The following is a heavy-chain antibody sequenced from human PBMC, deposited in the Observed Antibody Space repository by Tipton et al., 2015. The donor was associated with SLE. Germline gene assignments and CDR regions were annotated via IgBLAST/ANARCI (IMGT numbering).Heavy chain of an antibody. Sequence: TLSLTCTVSGGSISSPTYYWGWVRQPPGKGLEWIGSIYYTGSTYFNPSLKSRVSMSVDTSKNQFSLKLSSVTAADTAFYYCVREYSTSPRARNFDYWGQGILVTVSS. CDR2: IYYTGST. J-gene: IGHJ4*02. CDR1: GGSISSPTYY. V-gene: IGHV4-39*07. D-gene: IGHD6-13*01. CDR3: VREYSTSPRARNFDY.